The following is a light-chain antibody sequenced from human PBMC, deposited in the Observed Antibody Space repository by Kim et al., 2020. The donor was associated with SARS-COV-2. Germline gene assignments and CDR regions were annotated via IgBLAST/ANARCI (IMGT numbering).Light chain of an antibody. CDR2: DAS. V-gene: IGKV3-11*01. Sequence: LSPGEIATLSCRASQSVSSYLAWYQQKPGQAPRLLIYDASNRATGIPARFSGSGSGTDFTLTISSLEPEDFAVYYCQQRSNWQFTFGPGTKVDIK. CDR1: QSVSSY. CDR3: QQRSNWQFT. J-gene: IGKJ3*01.